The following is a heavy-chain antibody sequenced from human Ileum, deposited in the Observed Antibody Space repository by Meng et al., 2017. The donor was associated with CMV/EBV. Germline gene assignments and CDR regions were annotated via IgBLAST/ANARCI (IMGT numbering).Heavy chain of an antibody. CDR3: ARDRASVSYYDFWSGFSGFGMDV. D-gene: IGHD3-3*01. CDR2: IYYSGST. V-gene: IGHV4-31*02. CDR1: YY. J-gene: IGHJ6*02. Sequence: YYWSWIRQHPGKGLEWIGYIYYSGSTYYNPSLKSRVTISVDTSKNQFSLKLSSVTAADTAVYYCARDRASVSYYDFWSGFSGFGMDVWGQGTTVTVSS.